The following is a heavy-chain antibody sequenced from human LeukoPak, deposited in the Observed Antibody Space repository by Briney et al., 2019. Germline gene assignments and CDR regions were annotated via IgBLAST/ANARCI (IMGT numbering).Heavy chain of an antibody. CDR1: GGSISSYY. V-gene: IGHV4-59*08. CDR3: ARLNGYTPHNAPYYFDY. Sequence: PSETLSLTCTVSGGSISSYYWSWIRQPPGKGLEWIGYIYYSGSTNCNPSLKSRVTISVDTSKNQFSLKLSSVTAADTAVYYCARLNGYTPHNAPYYFDYWGQGTLVTVSS. CDR2: IYYSGST. D-gene: IGHD5-24*01. J-gene: IGHJ4*02.